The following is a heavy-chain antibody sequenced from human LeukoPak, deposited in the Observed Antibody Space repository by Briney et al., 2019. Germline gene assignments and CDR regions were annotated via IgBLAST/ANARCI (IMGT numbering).Heavy chain of an antibody. J-gene: IGHJ4*02. Sequence: PGGSLRLSCAASGFTFSIAWMSWVRQAPGTGLEWVGRIKSKSAGGTTDYATLVKGRFTMSRDDSKNTLYLQKNSLKTEDTAVYYCTTALHDYGGNIVDYRGQGTLVTVSS. V-gene: IGHV3-15*01. D-gene: IGHD4-23*01. CDR3: TTALHDYGGNIVDY. CDR1: GFTFSIAW. CDR2: IKSKSAGGTT.